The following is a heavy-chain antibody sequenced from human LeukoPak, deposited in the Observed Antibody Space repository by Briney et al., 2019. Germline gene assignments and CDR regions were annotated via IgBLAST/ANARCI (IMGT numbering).Heavy chain of an antibody. D-gene: IGHD3-22*01. CDR1: GGSINSGAYY. J-gene: IGHJ4*02. CDR3: ARSSDYYDSSGYFSY. Sequence: SETLSLTCTVSGGSINSGAYYWSWIRQLPGKGLEWIGYIYYSGSTYYNPSLRSRVTISVDTSKNQFSLKLRSVTAADTAVYYCARSSDYYDSSGYFSYWGQGTQVTVSS. V-gene: IGHV4-31*03. CDR2: IYYSGST.